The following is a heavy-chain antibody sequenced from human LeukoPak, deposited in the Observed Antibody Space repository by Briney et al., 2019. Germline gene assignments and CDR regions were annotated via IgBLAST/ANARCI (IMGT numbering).Heavy chain of an antibody. Sequence: GESLKISCQGSGYSFTSYWIGWVRQMPGKGLEWMGIIYSGDSDTRYSPSFEGQVTISADKSISTAYLQWSSLKASDTAMYYCARRAARRVDFDYWGQGTLVTVSS. CDR2: IYSGDSDT. J-gene: IGHJ4*02. D-gene: IGHD6-6*01. CDR1: GYSFTSYW. V-gene: IGHV5-51*01. CDR3: ARRAARRVDFDY.